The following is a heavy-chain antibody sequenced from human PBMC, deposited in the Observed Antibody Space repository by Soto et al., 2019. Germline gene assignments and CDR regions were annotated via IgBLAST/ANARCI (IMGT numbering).Heavy chain of an antibody. D-gene: IGHD2-21*02. CDR2: IIPILGIA. J-gene: IGHJ6*02. Sequence: QVQLVQSGAEVKKPGSSVKVSCKASGGTFSSYTISWVRQAPGQGLEWMGRIIPILGIANYAQKFQGRVTITADKSTSTAYMELSSLRSEDTAVYYCARDRHFCGGDCHPSSYYYYYGMDVWGQGTTVTVSS. CDR1: GGTFSSYT. CDR3: ARDRHFCGGDCHPSSYYYYYGMDV. V-gene: IGHV1-69*08.